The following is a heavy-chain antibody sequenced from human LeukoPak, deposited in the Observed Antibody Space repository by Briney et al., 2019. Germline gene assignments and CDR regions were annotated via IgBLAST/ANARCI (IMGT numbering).Heavy chain of an antibody. CDR2: ISGSGGST. CDR1: GFTFSSYA. CDR3: AKDGSSSWYGHDNWFDP. D-gene: IGHD6-13*01. J-gene: IGHJ5*02. Sequence: GGSLRLSCAASGFTFSSYAMSWVRQAPGKGLEWVSAISGSGGSTYYADSVKGRFTISRDNSKNTLYLQMDSLRAEDTAVYYCAKDGSSSWYGHDNWFDPWGQGTLVTVSS. V-gene: IGHV3-23*01.